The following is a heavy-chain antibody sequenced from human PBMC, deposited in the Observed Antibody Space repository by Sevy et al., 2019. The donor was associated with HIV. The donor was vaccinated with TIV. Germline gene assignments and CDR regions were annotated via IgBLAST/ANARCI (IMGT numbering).Heavy chain of an antibody. CDR1: GGXISSYY. J-gene: IGHJ2*01. Sequence: SETLSLTCTVSGGXISSYYWXWIRQPPGKGLEWIGYIYYSGSTNYNPSLKSRVTISVDTSKNQFSLKLSSVTAADTAVYYCARTLAAAGXPXXXFDLXGRGTLVTVSS. CDR2: IYYSGST. V-gene: IGHV4-59*01. CDR3: ARTLAAAGXPXXXFDL. D-gene: IGHD6-13*01.